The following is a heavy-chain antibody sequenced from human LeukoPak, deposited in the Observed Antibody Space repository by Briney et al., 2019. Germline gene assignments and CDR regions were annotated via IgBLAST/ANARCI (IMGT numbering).Heavy chain of an antibody. D-gene: IGHD2-15*01. J-gene: IGHJ3*02. CDR3: ARGYCSGGSCYADAFDI. Sequence: GSVKVSCKASGYTFTSYDINWVRQATGQGLEWMGWMNPNSGNTGYAQKFQGRVTMTRNTSISTAYMELSSLRSEDTAVYYCARGYCSGGSCYADAFDIWGQGTMVTVSS. V-gene: IGHV1-8*01. CDR1: GYTFTSYD. CDR2: MNPNSGNT.